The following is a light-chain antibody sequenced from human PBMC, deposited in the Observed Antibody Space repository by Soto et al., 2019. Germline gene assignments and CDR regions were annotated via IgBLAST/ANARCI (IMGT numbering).Light chain of an antibody. J-gene: IGKJ3*01. CDR3: QQSYSALT. V-gene: IGKV1-39*01. Sequence: DIPMTQSPSSLSASVGDRVTITCRASQSISSYLNWYQQKPGKAPNLLIFAASSLQSGVPSRFSGSGSGTDFTLTISSLQPEDFATYYCQQSYSALTFGPGTKVDIK. CDR1: QSISSY. CDR2: AAS.